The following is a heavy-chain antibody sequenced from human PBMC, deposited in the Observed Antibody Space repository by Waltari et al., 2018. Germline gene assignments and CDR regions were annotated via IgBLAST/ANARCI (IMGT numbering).Heavy chain of an antibody. Sequence: QVQLVQSGAEVKKPGSSVKVSCKASGGTFSSYAISWVRQAPGQGLEWMGGIIPIFGTANYAQKFQGRVTITTDESTSTAYMEVGSLRSEDTAVYYCAIYDFWSCYQTRGFDYWGQGTLVTVSS. CDR3: AIYDFWSCYQTRGFDY. V-gene: IGHV1-69*05. J-gene: IGHJ4*02. CDR1: GGTFSSYA. CDR2: IIPIFGTA. D-gene: IGHD3-3*01.